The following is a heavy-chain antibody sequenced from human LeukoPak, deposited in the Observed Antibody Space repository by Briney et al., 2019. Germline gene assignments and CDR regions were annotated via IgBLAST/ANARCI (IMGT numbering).Heavy chain of an antibody. CDR2: ISGSGGST. CDR3: AKNEDIVVVPAAIPFDY. D-gene: IGHD2-2*02. V-gene: IGHV3-23*01. CDR1: GFTFSDYY. J-gene: IGHJ4*02. Sequence: GGSLRLSCAASGFTFSDYYMSWVRQAPGKGLEWVSAISGSGGSTYYADSVKGRFTISRDNSKNTLYLQMNSLRAEDTAVYYCAKNEDIVVVPAAIPFDYWGQGTLVTVSS.